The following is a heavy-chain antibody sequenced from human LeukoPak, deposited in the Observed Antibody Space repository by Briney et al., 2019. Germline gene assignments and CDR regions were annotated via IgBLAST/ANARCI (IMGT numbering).Heavy chain of an antibody. J-gene: IGHJ4*02. CDR1: GFTFDRYA. V-gene: IGHV3-9*01. CDR3: ATNPPGIAVAGNGNFDN. CDR2: ITWNSDAI. Sequence: GGSPRLSCAASGFTFDRYAMHWVRQAPGKGLEWVSGITWNSDAIGYADSVKGRFTISRDNAKNSLYLQMQSLRPEDTAFYYCATNPPGIAVAGNGNFDNWGQGTLVTVSS. D-gene: IGHD6-19*01.